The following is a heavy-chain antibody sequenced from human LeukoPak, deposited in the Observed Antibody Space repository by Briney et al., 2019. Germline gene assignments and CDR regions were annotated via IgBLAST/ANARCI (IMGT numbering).Heavy chain of an antibody. D-gene: IGHD2-2*01. V-gene: IGHV1-8*02. CDR2: MNPNSGNT. Sequence: ASVKVSCKASGYIFTNFGISWVRQARGQGLEWMGWMNPNSGNTGYAQKFQGRVTMTRDTSISTAYMELSRLRSDDTAVYYCAGGRTDIVVVPATLRNYYFDYWGQGTLVTVSS. CDR3: AGGRTDIVVVPATLRNYYFDY. CDR1: GYIFTNFG. J-gene: IGHJ4*02.